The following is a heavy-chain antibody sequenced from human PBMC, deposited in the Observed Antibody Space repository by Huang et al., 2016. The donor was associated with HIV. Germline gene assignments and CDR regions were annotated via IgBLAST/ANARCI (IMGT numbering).Heavy chain of an antibody. D-gene: IGHD3-9*01. V-gene: IGHV3-21*04. J-gene: IGHJ4*02. CDR2: ISYSGSYI. CDR3: ATNYDILTGFEY. Sequence: EVLLVESGGGLVKPGGSLTLSCAASGFTFKSYNMNWVRQAPGKGLEWVSSISYSGSYIYYADALKGRFTISRDNAKNSVSLQMNSLRHDDTALYYCATNYDILTGFEYWGRGTLVTVSS. CDR1: GFTFKSYN.